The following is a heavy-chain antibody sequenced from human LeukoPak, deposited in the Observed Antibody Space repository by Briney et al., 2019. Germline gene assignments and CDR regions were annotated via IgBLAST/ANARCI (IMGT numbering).Heavy chain of an antibody. CDR1: GFTFSDYY. D-gene: IGHD3-9*01. V-gene: IGHV3-11*01. CDR2: ISSSGSTI. CDR3: ARVRYDILAGYLSYYYYYMDV. Sequence: GGSLRLSCAASGFTFSDYYMSWIRQAPGKGLEWVSYISSSGSTIYYADSVKGRFTISRDNAKNSLYLQMNSPIAEDTAVYYCARVRYDILAGYLSYYYYYMDVWGKGTTVTVSS. J-gene: IGHJ6*03.